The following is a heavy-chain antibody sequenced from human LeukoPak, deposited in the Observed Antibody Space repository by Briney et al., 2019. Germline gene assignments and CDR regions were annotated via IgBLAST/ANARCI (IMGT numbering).Heavy chain of an antibody. CDR1: GGSISSYY. J-gene: IGHJ6*03. CDR2: VYTRGSS. Sequence: SETLSLTCTVSGGSISSYYWSWIRQPPGKGLEWIGYVYTRGSSNYNPSLKSRVTISVDTSKNQFSLKLSSVTAADTAVYYCARLNGGYRPGSNYYHYYMDVWGKGTTVTVSS. D-gene: IGHD5-18*01. CDR3: ARLNGGYRPGSNYYHYYMDV. V-gene: IGHV4-4*09.